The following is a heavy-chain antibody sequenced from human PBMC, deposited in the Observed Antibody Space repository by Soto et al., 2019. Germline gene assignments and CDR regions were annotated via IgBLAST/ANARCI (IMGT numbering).Heavy chain of an antibody. CDR2: IYYSGST. J-gene: IGHJ3*02. V-gene: IGHV4-31*03. D-gene: IGHD3-22*01. CDR1: GGSISSGGYY. CDR3: ATYYDRSGYYLRAPDAFDI. Sequence: SETLSLTCTVSGGSISSGGYYWSWIRQHPGKGLEWIGYIYYSGSTYYNPSLKSRVTISVDTSKNQFSLKLSSVTAADTAVYYCATYYDRSGYYLRAPDAFDIWGQGTMVTVSS.